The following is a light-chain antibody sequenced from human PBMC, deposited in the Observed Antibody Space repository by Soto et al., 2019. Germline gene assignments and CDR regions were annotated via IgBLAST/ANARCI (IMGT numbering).Light chain of an antibody. CDR1: QSVSSC. V-gene: IGKV3-11*01. CDR3: QQSSNWPLT. CDR2: DAS. Sequence: EIVLTQSPATLSLSPGERATLSCRASQSVSSCLAWYQQKPGQAPRLLIYDASNRATGIPARFSGSGSGTDFPHTISSLEPEDVAVYYCQQSSNWPLTFGGGTKVEIK. J-gene: IGKJ4*01.